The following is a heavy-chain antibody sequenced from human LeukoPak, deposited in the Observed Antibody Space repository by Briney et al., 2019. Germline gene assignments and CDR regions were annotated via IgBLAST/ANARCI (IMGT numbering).Heavy chain of an antibody. D-gene: IGHD2-15*01. CDR2: ISGDGGST. J-gene: IGHJ4*02. CDR3: ARGGSGGSCHY. CDR1: GFTFDDYA. Sequence: GGSLRLSCAASGFTFDDYAMHWVRQAPGKGLEWVSLISGDGGSTYYADSVKGRFTISRDNSKNSLYLQLNSLRIEDTAFYYCARGGSGGSCHYWGQGTLVTVSS. V-gene: IGHV3-43*02.